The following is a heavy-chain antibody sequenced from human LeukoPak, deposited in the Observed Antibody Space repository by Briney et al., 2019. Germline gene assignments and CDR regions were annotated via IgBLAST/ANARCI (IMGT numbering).Heavy chain of an antibody. J-gene: IGHJ4*02. CDR3: ARGQAYYFDY. CDR2: INHSGRT. Sequence: PSETPPLTCAVYGGSFSGYYWSWIREPPGKGVERSGEINHSGRTNYSPTPTSRVAISVDTSKIQFSLKLSSVTAADTAVYYCARGQAYYFDYWGQGTLVTVSS. V-gene: IGHV4-34*01. CDR1: GGSFSGYY.